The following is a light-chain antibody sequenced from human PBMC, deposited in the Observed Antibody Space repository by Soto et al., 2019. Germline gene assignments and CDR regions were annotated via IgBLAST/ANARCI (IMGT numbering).Light chain of an antibody. CDR2: QVS. J-gene: IGLJ1*01. CDR3: SSYSSSSNFYV. CDR1: SSDIGGFYY. V-gene: IGLV2-14*01. Sequence: QSALTQPASVSWSPGHSITISCTGTSSDIGGFYYVSWYQHHPGKDPKLMIYQVSNRPSGVSNRFSGSKSGNTASLTISGLQAEDEADYFCSSYSSSSNFYVFGAGTKVTXL.